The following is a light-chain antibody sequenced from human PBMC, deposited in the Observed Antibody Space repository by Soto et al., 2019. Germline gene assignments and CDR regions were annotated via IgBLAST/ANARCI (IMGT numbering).Light chain of an antibody. CDR1: QSVSSY. Sequence: EIALTQSPATLSLSPGERATLSCRASQSVSSYLAWYQQKPGQAPRLLIYDASNRATGIPARFSGSGSGTDFTLTISSLEPEDFAVYYCQQRSNWPPIFTFGPGTNVDIK. CDR2: DAS. CDR3: QQRSNWPPIFT. V-gene: IGKV3-11*01. J-gene: IGKJ3*01.